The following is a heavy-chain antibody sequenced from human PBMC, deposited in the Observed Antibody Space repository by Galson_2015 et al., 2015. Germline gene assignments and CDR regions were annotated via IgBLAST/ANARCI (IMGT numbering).Heavy chain of an antibody. D-gene: IGHD6-19*01. CDR2: ISYDGSNK. CDR3: AKDEVDSSGWPYFGY. CDR1: GFTFSSYG. J-gene: IGHJ4*02. V-gene: IGHV3-30*18. Sequence: SLRLSCAASGFTFSSYGMHWVRQAPGKGLEWVAVISYDGSNKYYADSVKGRFTISRDNSKNTLYLQMNSLRAEDTAVYYCAKDEVDSSGWPYFGYWGQGTLVTVSS.